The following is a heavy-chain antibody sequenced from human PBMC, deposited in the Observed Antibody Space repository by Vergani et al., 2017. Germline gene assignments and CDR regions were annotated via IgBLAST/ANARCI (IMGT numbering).Heavy chain of an antibody. V-gene: IGHV4-39*07. J-gene: IGHJ6*02. CDR2: IYYSGST. CDR3: ARDPRCSSTSCYSNYGMDV. CDR1: NDSVSNTFYY. D-gene: IGHD2-2*01. Sequence: QVQLQESGPGLVKPSETLSLTCTVSNDSVSNTFYYWGWIRQTPGKGLEWIGSIYYSGSTYYNPSLESRVTMSVDTSKSQFSLKLSSVTAADTAVYYCARDPRCSSTSCYSNYGMDVWGQGTTVTVSS.